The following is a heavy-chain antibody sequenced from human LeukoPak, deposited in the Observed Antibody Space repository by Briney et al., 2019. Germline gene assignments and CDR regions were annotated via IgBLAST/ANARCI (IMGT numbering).Heavy chain of an antibody. J-gene: IGHJ4*02. CDR2: VYTSGST. CDR1: GASISSGDHY. V-gene: IGHV4-61*02. Sequence: SQTLSLTCSVSGASISSGDHYWSWIRQPAGKGLEWVGRVYTSGSTTYNPSLKSRVTISVDTSTNRFSLKLSSVTAADTAVYYCVTANQRSTYYFDYWGQGTLVTVSS. CDR3: VTANQRSTYYFDY. D-gene: IGHD1-20*01.